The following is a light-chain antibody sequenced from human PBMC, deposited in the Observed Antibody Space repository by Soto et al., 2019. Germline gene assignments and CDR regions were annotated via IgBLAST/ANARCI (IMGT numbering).Light chain of an antibody. J-gene: IGKJ1*01. CDR1: QRISSW. CDR2: ATS. Sequence: IQMTQSPSSVSASVGDRVILTCRASQRISSWLAWYHQRRGKAPKLLIYATSTLETGVPSRFSGSGSGRDFTLTISSLQPEDLGTYFCQQANSVPWTFGQGTKVEVK. CDR3: QQANSVPWT. V-gene: IGKV1-12*01.